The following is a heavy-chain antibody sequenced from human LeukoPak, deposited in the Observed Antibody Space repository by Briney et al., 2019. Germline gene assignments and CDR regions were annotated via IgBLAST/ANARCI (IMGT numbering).Heavy chain of an antibody. D-gene: IGHD3-22*01. CDR3: ARLDTYYYHCIVYSPD. J-gene: IGHJ4*02. CDR1: GGTFTSYT. Sequence: SVKVSCKASGGTFTSYTISWVRQAPGQGLEWRGRIIPILGIANYEQKFQGRVTITADKSTSTAYMELSSLTSNDTAVYFCARLDTYYYHCIVYSPDWGQGPLVTVSS. CDR2: IIPILGIA. V-gene: IGHV1-69*02.